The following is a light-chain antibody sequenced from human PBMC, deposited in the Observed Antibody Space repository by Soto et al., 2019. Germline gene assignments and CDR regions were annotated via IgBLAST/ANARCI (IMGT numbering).Light chain of an antibody. V-gene: IGKV1-5*03. CDR1: QSISSW. J-gene: IGKJ1*01. CDR3: QHYNSYWT. Sequence: DIQMTQSPSTLSASVGDRVTITCRASQSISSWLAWYPQKPGKAPKLLIYKASSLESGVPSRFSGSGSGTEFTLTISSLQPDDFATYYCQHYNSYWTFGQGTKVEIK. CDR2: KAS.